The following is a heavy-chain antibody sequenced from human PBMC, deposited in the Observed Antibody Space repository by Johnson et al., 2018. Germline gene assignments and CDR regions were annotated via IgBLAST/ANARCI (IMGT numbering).Heavy chain of an antibody. J-gene: IGHJ6*02. CDR1: GFTFSNYG. Sequence: QLVESGGGVVQPGRSLRLSCAASGFTFSNYGMNWLRQAPGKGLEWVSAISGSGNNPYHTDSVKGRFTISRDNSKNTLSLQMNNLRADDTAVYYCTKDSATMVRGHHVDVWGQGTTVTVSS. D-gene: IGHD3-10*01. CDR2: ISGSGNNP. V-gene: IGHV3-23*04. CDR3: TKDSATMVRGHHVDV.